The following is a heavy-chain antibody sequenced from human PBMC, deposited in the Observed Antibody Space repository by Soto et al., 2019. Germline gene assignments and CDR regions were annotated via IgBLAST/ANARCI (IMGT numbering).Heavy chain of an antibody. CDR1: GFTFSNAW. CDR2: IKSKTDGGTT. V-gene: IGHV3-15*01. D-gene: IGHD6-13*01. J-gene: IGHJ4*02. CDR3: XTDSYLIGSRIAAAGL. Sequence: EVQLVESGGGLVKPGGSLRLSCAASGFTFSNAWMSWVRQAPGKGLEWVGRIKSKTDGGTTDYAAPVKGRFTISRDDSKNTLYLQMNSLKTEDTAVXXXXTDSYLIGSRIAAAGLWGQGTLVTVXS.